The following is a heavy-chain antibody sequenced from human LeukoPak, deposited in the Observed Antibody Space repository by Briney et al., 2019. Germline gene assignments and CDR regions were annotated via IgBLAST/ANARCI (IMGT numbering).Heavy chain of an antibody. CDR1: GFTFSSYA. CDR3: AKSWRYYDSSNYYAFDI. Sequence: GGSLRLSCAASGFTFSSYAMSWVRQAPGKGLEWVSSIGDNTRYADSVKGRCTISRDNSKNTLDLQMNGLRAEDTAVYYCAKSWRYYDSSNYYAFDIWGQGTMVTVSS. V-gene: IGHV3-23*01. CDR2: IGDNT. J-gene: IGHJ3*02. D-gene: IGHD3-22*01.